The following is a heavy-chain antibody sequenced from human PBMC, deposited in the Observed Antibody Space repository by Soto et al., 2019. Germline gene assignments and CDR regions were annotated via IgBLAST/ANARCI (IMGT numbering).Heavy chain of an antibody. Sequence: QPVGSLRLSCAASGFTFSSYAMHWVRQAPGKGLEWVAVISYDGSNKYYADSVKGRFTISRDNSKNTLYLQMNSLRAGDTAVYYCARDRFWGQGTLVTVSS. CDR1: GFTFSSYA. V-gene: IGHV3-30-3*01. CDR2: ISYDGSNK. J-gene: IGHJ4*02. CDR3: ARDRF.